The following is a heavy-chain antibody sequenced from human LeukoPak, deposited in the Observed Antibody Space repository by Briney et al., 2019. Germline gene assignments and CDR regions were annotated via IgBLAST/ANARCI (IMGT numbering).Heavy chain of an antibody. CDR3: ASVYGGNSHFDY. D-gene: IGHD4-23*01. J-gene: IGHJ4*02. CDR2: IYYSGST. V-gene: IGHV4-59*01. Sequence: SETLSLTCTVSGGSISSYYWSWIRQPPGKGLEWIGYIYYSGSTNYNPSLTSRVTISIDRSKNQFSLNLTSVTAADTAVYYCASVYGGNSHFDYWGQGTLVTVSS. CDR1: GGSISSYY.